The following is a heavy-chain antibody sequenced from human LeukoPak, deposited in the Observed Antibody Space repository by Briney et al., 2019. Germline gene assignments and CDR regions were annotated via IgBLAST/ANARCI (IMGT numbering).Heavy chain of an antibody. J-gene: IGHJ5*02. V-gene: IGHV4-59*11. Sequence: SETLSLTCTVSGGSISSHYWSWIRQHPGKGLEWIGYIYYSGSTNYNPSLKSRVTISVDTSKNQFSLKLSSVTAADTAVYYCARGYNWNDVWFDPWGQGTLVTVSS. CDR1: GGSISSHY. CDR3: ARGYNWNDVWFDP. CDR2: IYYSGST. D-gene: IGHD1-1*01.